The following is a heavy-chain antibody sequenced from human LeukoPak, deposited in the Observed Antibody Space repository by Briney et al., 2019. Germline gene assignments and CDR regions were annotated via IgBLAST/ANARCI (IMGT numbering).Heavy chain of an antibody. V-gene: IGHV4-31*02. CDR2: IYYSGST. Sequence: LRLSCAASGLTFSSYAMSWIRQHPGRGLEWIGYIYYSGSTYYNPSLKSRVTISVDTSKNQFSLKLSSMTAADTAVYYCARDPGSGSYYRRTPAYYFDYWGQGTLVTVSS. CDR1: GLTFSSYA. J-gene: IGHJ4*02. D-gene: IGHD3-10*01. CDR3: ARDPGSGSYYRRTPAYYFDY.